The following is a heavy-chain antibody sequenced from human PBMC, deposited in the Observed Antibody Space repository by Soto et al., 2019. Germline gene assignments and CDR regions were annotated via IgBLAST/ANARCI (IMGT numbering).Heavy chain of an antibody. J-gene: IGHJ6*02. D-gene: IGHD3-10*01. CDR1: GGSISSSSYY. CDR3: ARVLVRYGMDV. V-gene: IGHV4-61*05. CDR2: IYYSGST. Sequence: SETLSLTCTVSGGSISSSSYYWGWIRQPPGKGLEWIGYIYYSGSTNYNPSLKSRVTISVDTSKNQFSLKLSSVTAADTAVYYCARVLVRYGMDVWGQGTTVTVSS.